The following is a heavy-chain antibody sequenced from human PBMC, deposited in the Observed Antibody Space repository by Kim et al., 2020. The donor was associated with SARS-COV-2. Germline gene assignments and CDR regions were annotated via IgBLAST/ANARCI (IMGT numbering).Heavy chain of an antibody. D-gene: IGHD6-13*01. J-gene: IGHJ6*02. CDR2: INPSGGST. Sequence: ASVKVSCKASGYTFTSYYMHWVRQAPGQGLEWMGIINPSGGSTSYAQKFQGRVTMTRDTSTSTVYMELSSLRSEDTAVYYCARASGRGRYSSSWTPIGYYGMDVWGQGTTVTVSS. CDR3: ARASGRGRYSSSWTPIGYYGMDV. CDR1: GYTFTSYY. V-gene: IGHV1-46*01.